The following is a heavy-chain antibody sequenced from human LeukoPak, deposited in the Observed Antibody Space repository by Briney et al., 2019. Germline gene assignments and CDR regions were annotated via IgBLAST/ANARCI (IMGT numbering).Heavy chain of an antibody. V-gene: IGHV4-39*01. J-gene: IGHJ4*02. Sequence: LETLSLTCAVSGASVGGSNYYWGWIRQPPGKGLEWIGNIYSSGSTYYNASLQSRVTISIDTSKNQFSLRLNSVTAADTAMYYCAKSGGYGLIDYWGQGTRVTVSS. D-gene: IGHD1-26*01. CDR1: GASVGGSNYY. CDR3: AKSGGYGLIDY. CDR2: IYSSGST.